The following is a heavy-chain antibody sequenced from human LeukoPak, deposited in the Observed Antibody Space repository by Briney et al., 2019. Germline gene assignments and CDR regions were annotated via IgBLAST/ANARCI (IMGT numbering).Heavy chain of an antibody. CDR2: INHSGST. J-gene: IGHJ6*02. V-gene: IGHV4-34*01. Sequence: SETLSLTCAVYGGSFSGYYWSWIRQPPGKGLEWIGEINHSGSTDYNPSLKSRVTISVDTSKNQFSLKLSSVTAADTAVYYCARGWGRRWPRYYYYGMDVRGQGTTVTVSS. D-gene: IGHD3-16*01. CDR1: GGSFSGYY. CDR3: ARGWGRRWPRYYYYGMDV.